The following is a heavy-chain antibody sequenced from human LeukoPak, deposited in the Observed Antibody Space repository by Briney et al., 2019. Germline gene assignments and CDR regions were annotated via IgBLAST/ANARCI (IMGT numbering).Heavy chain of an antibody. CDR3: ARLGMIQAYSTEDY. CDR1: GYTFTGYY. D-gene: IGHD6-13*01. V-gene: IGHV1-2*02. Sequence: GASVKVSCKASGYTFTGYYMHWVRQAPGQGLEWMGWINPNSVGTNYAQKFQGRVTMTRDTSISTAYMELSRLRSDDTAVYYCARLGMIQAYSTEDYWGQGTLVTVSS. CDR2: INPNSVGT. J-gene: IGHJ4*02.